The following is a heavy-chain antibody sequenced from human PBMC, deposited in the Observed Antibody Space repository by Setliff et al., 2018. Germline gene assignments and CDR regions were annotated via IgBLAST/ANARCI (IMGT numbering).Heavy chain of an antibody. D-gene: IGHD1-26*01. V-gene: IGHV5-51*01. CDR2: IYPADSDT. CDR3: ARVGPLTDDAFDI. Sequence: PGESLKLSCKGSGYTFTNYWIAWVRQMPGKGLEYMGIIYPADSDTTYSPSFQGQVTISADKSINTAYLQWSSLKASDTAIYYCARVGPLTDDAFDIWSQGTMVTVSS. J-gene: IGHJ3*02. CDR1: GYTFTNYW.